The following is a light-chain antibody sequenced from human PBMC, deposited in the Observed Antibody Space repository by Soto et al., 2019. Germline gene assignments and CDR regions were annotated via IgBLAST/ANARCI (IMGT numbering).Light chain of an antibody. CDR3: SSYGGNDWV. CDR1: SSDVGGYNY. CDR2: EVH. J-gene: IGLJ3*02. V-gene: IGLV2-8*01. Sequence: QSALTQPPSASGSLGQSVTFSCTGTSSDVGGYNYVSWYQQHPGKAPKLIIYEVHKRPSVVPDRFSGSKSGNTASLTVSGLQAEDEADYHCSSYGGNDWVFGGGTQLTVL.